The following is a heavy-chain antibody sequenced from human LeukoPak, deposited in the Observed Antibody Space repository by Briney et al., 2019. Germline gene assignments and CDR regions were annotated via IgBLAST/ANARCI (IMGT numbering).Heavy chain of an antibody. CDR2: AYYRSKWYN. D-gene: IGHD1-26*01. CDR1: GDTVSSNSAT. CDR3: ASGSNSLYADAFDI. Sequence: SRTLSLTCAISGDTVSSNSATWNWIRQSPSRGLEWLGRAYYRSKWYNDYTVSLESRITINPDTSKNQFSLQLKSVTPEDTAVYYCASGSNSLYADAFDIWGQGTMVTVSS. V-gene: IGHV6-1*01. J-gene: IGHJ3*02.